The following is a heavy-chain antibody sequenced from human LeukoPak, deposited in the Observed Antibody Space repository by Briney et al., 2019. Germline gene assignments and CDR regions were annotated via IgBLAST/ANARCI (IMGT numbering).Heavy chain of an antibody. V-gene: IGHV1-3*01. J-gene: IGHJ6*04. Sequence: ASVKVSCKASGYTFTSYAMHWVRQAPGQRLEWMGWINAGNGNTKYSQKLQGRVTITRDTSASTAYMELSSLRSEDTAVYYCARDQAYGIAVAGTYYYGMDVWGKGTTVTVSS. CDR3: ARDQAYGIAVAGTYYYGMDV. CDR1: GYTFTSYA. D-gene: IGHD6-19*01. CDR2: INAGNGNT.